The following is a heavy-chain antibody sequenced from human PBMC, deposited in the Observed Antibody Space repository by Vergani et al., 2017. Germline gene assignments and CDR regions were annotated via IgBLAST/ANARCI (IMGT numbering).Heavy chain of an antibody. CDR2: ISYDGSNK. J-gene: IGHJ4*02. Sequence: QVQLVESGGGVVQPGRSLRLSCAASGFTFSSYAMHWVRQAPGKGLEWVAVISYDGSNKYYADSVKGRFTISRDNSKNTLYLQMNSLRAEDTAVYYCARSRGSGSYRPFDYWGQGTLVTVSS. D-gene: IGHD3-10*01. V-gene: IGHV3-30-3*01. CDR1: GFTFSSYA. CDR3: ARSRGSGSYRPFDY.